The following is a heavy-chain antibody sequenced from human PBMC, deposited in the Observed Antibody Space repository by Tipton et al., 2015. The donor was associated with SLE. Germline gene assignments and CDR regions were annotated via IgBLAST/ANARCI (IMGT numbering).Heavy chain of an antibody. Sequence: TLSLTCTVSGGSISSGDYYWSWIRQPPGKGLEWIGYIYHSGSTYYNPSLKSRVTISVDRSKNQFSLKLSSVTAADTAVYYCAREVHYYDSSGYPDYWGRGTLVTVSS. CDR2: IYHSGST. V-gene: IGHV4-30-2*01. CDR1: GGSISSGDYY. D-gene: IGHD3-22*01. CDR3: AREVHYYDSSGYPDY. J-gene: IGHJ4*02.